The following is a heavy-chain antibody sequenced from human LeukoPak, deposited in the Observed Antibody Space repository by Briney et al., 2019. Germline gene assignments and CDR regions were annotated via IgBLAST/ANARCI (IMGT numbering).Heavy chain of an antibody. CDR3: ARDDYSNYGHY. J-gene: IGHJ4*02. CDR1: GGSFSGYY. Sequence: PSETLSLTCAVYGGSFSGYYWSWIRQPPGKGLEWIGEINHSGSTNYNPSLKSRVTISVDTSKNQFSLSLSSVTAADTAVYYCARDDYSNYGHYWGQGKLVTVSS. D-gene: IGHD4-11*01. CDR2: INHSGST. V-gene: IGHV4-34*01.